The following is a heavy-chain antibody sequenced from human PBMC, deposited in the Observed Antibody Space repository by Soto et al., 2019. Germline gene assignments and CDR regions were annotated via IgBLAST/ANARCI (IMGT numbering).Heavy chain of an antibody. CDR2: INAGNGNT. J-gene: IGHJ4*02. CDR1: GYTFTSYA. V-gene: IGHV1-3*01. D-gene: IGHD2-8*02. CDR3: ARDKITGLFDY. Sequence: ASVKVSCKASGYTFTSYAMHWVRQAPGQRLEWMGWINAGNGNTKYSQKFQGRVTITRDTSASTAYMELGSLRSEDTAVYYCARDKITGLFDYWGQGTLVTVSS.